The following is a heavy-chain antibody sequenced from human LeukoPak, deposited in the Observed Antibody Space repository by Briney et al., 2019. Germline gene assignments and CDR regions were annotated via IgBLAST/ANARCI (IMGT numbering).Heavy chain of an antibody. Sequence: GGSLRLSCAASGFPLRNYAINWVRQAPGKGLEWVSGISGSGTSTYYADSVKGRFTISRDNSKNTLYLQMNSLGADDTAVYYCAKGNWRYFDYWGQGTLVTVSS. J-gene: IGHJ4*02. CDR1: GFPLRNYA. D-gene: IGHD1-1*01. V-gene: IGHV3-23*01. CDR3: AKGNWRYFDY. CDR2: ISGSGTST.